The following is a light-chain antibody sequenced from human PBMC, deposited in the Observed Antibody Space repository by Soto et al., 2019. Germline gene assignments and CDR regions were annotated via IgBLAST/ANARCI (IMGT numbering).Light chain of an antibody. CDR3: QQYGSSPVT. CDR2: GAS. V-gene: IGKV3-20*01. J-gene: IGKJ4*01. CDR1: QSISSSY. Sequence: EIVLTQSPGTLSLSPGERATLSCRASQSISSSYLAWYQQIPGQAPRLLIYGASVRATGIPDRFSGSGSGTDFTLTISRLEPEDFAVYFCQQYGSSPVTFGGGTEVEIK.